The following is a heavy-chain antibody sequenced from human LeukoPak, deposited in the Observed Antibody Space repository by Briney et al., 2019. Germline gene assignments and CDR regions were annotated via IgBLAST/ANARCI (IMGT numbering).Heavy chain of an antibody. CDR2: INSDGSNT. Sequence: GGSLRLSCAATGFTFSSYWMHWVRQAPGKGLVWVSRINSDGSNTTYADAVKGRFTISRDNAKNTLYVEMNSLRAEDTAVYYCHTYYYGSSGSRYFDYWGQGTLVTVSS. CDR1: GFTFSSYW. D-gene: IGHD3-22*01. V-gene: IGHV3-74*01. CDR3: HTYYYGSSGSRYFDY. J-gene: IGHJ4*02.